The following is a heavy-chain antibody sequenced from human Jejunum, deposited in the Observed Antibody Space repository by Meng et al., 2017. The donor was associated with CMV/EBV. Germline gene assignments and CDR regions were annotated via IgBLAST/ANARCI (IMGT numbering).Heavy chain of an antibody. CDR3: AREGTNSYYFDY. V-gene: IGHV4-30-4*01. D-gene: IGHD1-14*01. J-gene: IGHJ4*02. CDR1: GDSISSGGSC. Sequence: VSGDSISSGGSCWSWIRQRPGKGLEWIGYIYESGSTSYSPSLESRVTISVDTSKNQFSLKVMSVTAADTAVYYCAREGTNSYYFDYWGQGTLVTVSS. CDR2: IYESGST.